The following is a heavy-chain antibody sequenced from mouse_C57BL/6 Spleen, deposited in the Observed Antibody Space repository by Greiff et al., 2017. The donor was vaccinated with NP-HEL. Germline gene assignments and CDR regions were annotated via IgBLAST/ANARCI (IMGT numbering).Heavy chain of an antibody. J-gene: IGHJ3*01. D-gene: IGHD2-5*01. CDR1: GYTFTSYW. CDR2: IDPSDSYT. Sequence: QVQLQQPGAELVMPGASVKLSCKASGYTFTSYWMHWVKQRPGQGLEWIGEIDPSDSYTNYNQKFKGKSTLTVDKSSSTAYMQLSSLTSEDSAVYYSARDSNWFAYWGQGTLVTVSA. V-gene: IGHV1-69*01. CDR3: ARDSNWFAY.